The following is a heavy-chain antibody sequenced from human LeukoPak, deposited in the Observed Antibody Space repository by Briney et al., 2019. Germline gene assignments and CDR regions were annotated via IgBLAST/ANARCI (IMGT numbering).Heavy chain of an antibody. CDR1: GGTFSSYA. V-gene: IGHV1-69*13. D-gene: IGHD2-2*01. Sequence: SVKVSCTASGGTFSSYAISWVRQAPGQGLEWMGGIIPIFGTASYAQKFQGRVTITADESTSTAYMELSSLRSEDTAVYYCARSRALVYCSSTSCLSNDFDYWGQGTLVTVSS. CDR2: IIPIFGTA. CDR3: ARSRALVYCSSTSCLSNDFDY. J-gene: IGHJ4*02.